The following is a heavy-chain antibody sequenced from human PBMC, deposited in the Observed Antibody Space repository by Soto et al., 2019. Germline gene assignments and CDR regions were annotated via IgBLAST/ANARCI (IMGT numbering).Heavy chain of an antibody. CDR2: IYPGDSDT. J-gene: IGHJ4*02. CDR3: ARLVVTGTRRFDY. Sequence: PGEALKISCKGSGYSFTSYWIGLGRQRPGKGLEGMGIIYPGDSDTRYSPSFQGQVTISADKSISTAYLQWSSLKASDTAMYYCARLVVTGTRRFDYWGQGTLVNVSS. CDR1: GYSFTSYW. D-gene: IGHD6-19*01. V-gene: IGHV5-51*01.